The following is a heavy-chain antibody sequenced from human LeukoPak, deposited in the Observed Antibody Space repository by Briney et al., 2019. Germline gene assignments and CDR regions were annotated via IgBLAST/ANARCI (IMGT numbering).Heavy chain of an antibody. J-gene: IGHJ4*02. V-gene: IGHV4-30-2*01. D-gene: IGHD5-18*01. Sequence: SETLSLTCAVSGGSISSGGYSWSWIRQPPGKGLEWIGYIYHSGSTYYNPSLKSRVTISVDRSKNQFSLKLSSVTAADTAVYYCARGDTVMERYYFDYWGQGTLVTVSS. CDR1: GGSISSGGYS. CDR2: IYHSGST. CDR3: ARGDTVMERYYFDY.